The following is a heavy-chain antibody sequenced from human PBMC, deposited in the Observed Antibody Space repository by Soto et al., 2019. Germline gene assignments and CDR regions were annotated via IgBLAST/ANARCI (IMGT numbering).Heavy chain of an antibody. V-gene: IGHV1-8*01. CDR2: VNPNSGNT. J-gene: IGHJ3*02. D-gene: IGHD2-2*03. CDR3: ARASYLDPAFDI. CDR1: GYTFTSYD. Sequence: QVQLVQSGAEVKRPGASVKVSCKASGYTFTSYDFNWVRQAPGQGPERMGWVNPNSGNTDYAQKFQGRVTMTRNTSIRTAYMELSSLRSEDTAVYYCARASYLDPAFDIWGQGTMVTVSS.